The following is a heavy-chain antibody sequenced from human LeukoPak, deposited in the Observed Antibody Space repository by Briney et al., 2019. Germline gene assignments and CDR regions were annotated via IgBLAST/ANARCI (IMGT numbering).Heavy chain of an antibody. CDR3: ARDRGFYGEPGIFDY. CDR1: GGSISSGGYY. CDR2: IYHSGST. Sequence: PSQTLSLTCTVSGGSISSGGYYWSCIRQPPGKGLECIGYIYHSGSTYCNPSLKSRVTISVDRSKHQFSLKLGSVTAADTAVYYCARDRGFYGEPGIFDYWGQGTLVTVSS. D-gene: IGHD4-17*01. V-gene: IGHV4-30-2*01. J-gene: IGHJ4*02.